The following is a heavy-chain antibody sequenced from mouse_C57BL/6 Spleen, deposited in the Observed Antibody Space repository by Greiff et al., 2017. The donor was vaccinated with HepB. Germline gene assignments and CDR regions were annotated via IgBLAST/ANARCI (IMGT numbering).Heavy chain of an antibody. D-gene: IGHD1-1*01. CDR2: INTYNGGT. CDR1: GYTFTDYY. J-gene: IGHJ1*03. CDR3: ARGYYYGSNYWYFDV. Sequence: EAQLQQSGPVLVKPGASVKMSCKASGYTFTDYYMNWVKQSHGKSLEWIGVINTYNGGTSYNQKFKGKATLTVDKSSSTAYMELNSLTSEDSAVYYCARGYYYGSNYWYFDVWGTGTTVTVSS. V-gene: IGHV1-19*01.